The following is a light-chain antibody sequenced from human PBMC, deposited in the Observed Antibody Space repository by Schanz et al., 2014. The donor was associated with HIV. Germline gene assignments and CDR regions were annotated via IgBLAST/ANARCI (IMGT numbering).Light chain of an antibody. CDR1: SSDVGADNS. CDR3: CSDTRTGTLI. Sequence: QSALTQPASVSGSPGQSITISCTGTSSDVGADNSVSWYQQHPGRAPRLLVYDVTYRPSGVSNRFSGSKSGNTASLTISGLQAEDEADYFCCSDTRTGTLIFGGGTKLT. V-gene: IGLV2-14*03. J-gene: IGLJ2*01. CDR2: DVT.